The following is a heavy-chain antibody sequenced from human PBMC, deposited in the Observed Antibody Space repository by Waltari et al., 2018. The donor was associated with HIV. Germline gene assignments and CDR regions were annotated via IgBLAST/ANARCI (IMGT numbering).Heavy chain of an antibody. CDR1: GFTFRNFA. D-gene: IGHD3-22*01. CDR3: ARGGYYYDISGYYHY. V-gene: IGHV3-33*01. CDR2: IWYDGDNK. Sequence: QVQLVESGGGVVQPGRSLRLSCAASGFTFRNFAMHWARQAPGKGLEWVAVIWYDGDNKYYADSVKGRFTISRDNSKNTLYLQMNSLRVEDTAVYYCARGGYYYDISGYYHYWGQGTLVTVSS. J-gene: IGHJ4*02.